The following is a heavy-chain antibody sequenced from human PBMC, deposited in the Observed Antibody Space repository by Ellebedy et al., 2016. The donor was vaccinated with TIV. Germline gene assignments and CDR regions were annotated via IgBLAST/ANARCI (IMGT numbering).Heavy chain of an antibody. D-gene: IGHD3-10*01. Sequence: PGGSLRLSCTASGFTFGDYAMSWVRQAPGKGLEWVGFIRSKAYGGTTEYAASVKGRFTISRDDSKSIAYLQMNSLKTEDTAVYYCTRVGGFPPAFDYWGQGTLVTVSS. V-gene: IGHV3-49*04. CDR1: GFTFGDYA. J-gene: IGHJ4*02. CDR2: IRSKAYGGTT. CDR3: TRVGGFPPAFDY.